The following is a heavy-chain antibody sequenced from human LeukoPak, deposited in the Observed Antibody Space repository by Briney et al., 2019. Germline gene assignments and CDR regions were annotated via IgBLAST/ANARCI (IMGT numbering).Heavy chain of an antibody. J-gene: IGHJ5*02. V-gene: IGHV4-31*03. Sequence: PSETLSLTCTVSGGSISSGGYYWGWIRQHPGKGLEWIGYIYYSGSTYYNPSLKSRVTISVDTSKNQFSLKLSSVTAADTAVHYCARSVVVPRHFVDWFDPWGQGTLVTVSS. D-gene: IGHD2-2*01. CDR2: IYYSGST. CDR3: ARSVVVPRHFVDWFDP. CDR1: GGSISSGGYY.